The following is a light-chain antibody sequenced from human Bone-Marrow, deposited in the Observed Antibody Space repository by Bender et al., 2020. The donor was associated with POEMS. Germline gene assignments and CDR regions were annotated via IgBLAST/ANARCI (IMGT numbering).Light chain of an antibody. CDR1: SSNIGAHA. Sequence: QSVLTQPPSASGTPGQRVTISCSGGSSNIGAHAVNWYQHLPGTAPKLHIYSSHRRPPKVPDRFSGSRSGTSASLAISGLQSEYEADYYCAVWDDSLNGWVFGGGTKLTVL. J-gene: IGLJ3*02. V-gene: IGLV1-44*01. CDR2: SSH. CDR3: AVWDDSLNGWV.